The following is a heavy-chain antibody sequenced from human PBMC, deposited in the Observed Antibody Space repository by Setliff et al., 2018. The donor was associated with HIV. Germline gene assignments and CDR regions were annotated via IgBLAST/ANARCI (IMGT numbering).Heavy chain of an antibody. D-gene: IGHD3-22*01. CDR2: IYSGGST. Sequence: AGGSLRLSCAASGFTVSTYYMSWVRQAPGKGLEWVSTIYSGGSTYHADSVKGRFTLSRDTSKNTLFLQMNSLRPEDTAVFYCARVRLYSSALDYWGQGTLVTVSS. CDR1: GFTVSTYY. CDR3: ARVRLYSSALDY. V-gene: IGHV3-66*02. J-gene: IGHJ4*02.